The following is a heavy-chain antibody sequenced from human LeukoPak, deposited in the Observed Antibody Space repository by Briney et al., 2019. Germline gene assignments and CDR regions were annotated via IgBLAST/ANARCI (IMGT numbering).Heavy chain of an antibody. CDR2: ISSGGSYI. Sequence: GGSLRLSCADSGFNFTAYNMNWVRQAPGKGLEWVSSISSGGSYIFYADSVKGRFTISRDNSKNTLYLQMNSLRAEDTAVYYCARVGTMVRGVIKNYYYYGMDVWGQGTTVTVSS. J-gene: IGHJ6*02. CDR3: ARVGTMVRGVIKNYYYYGMDV. CDR1: GFNFTAYN. D-gene: IGHD3-10*01. V-gene: IGHV3-21*01.